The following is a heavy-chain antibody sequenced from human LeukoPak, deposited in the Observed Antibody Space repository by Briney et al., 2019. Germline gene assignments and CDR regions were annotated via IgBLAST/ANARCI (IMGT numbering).Heavy chain of an antibody. CDR2: ISAYNGNT. CDR3: ARALYYYDSSGYYLPGDY. J-gene: IGHJ4*02. V-gene: IGHV1-18*01. CDR1: GYTFTSYG. D-gene: IGHD3-22*01. Sequence: GASVKVSCKASGYTFTSYGISWVRQAPGQGLEWMGWISAYNGNTNYAQKLQGRVTMTTDTSTSTACMELRSLRSDDTAVYYCARALYYYDSSGYYLPGDYWGPGTLVTVSS.